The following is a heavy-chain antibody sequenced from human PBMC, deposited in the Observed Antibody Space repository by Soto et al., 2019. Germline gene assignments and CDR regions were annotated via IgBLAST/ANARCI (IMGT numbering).Heavy chain of an antibody. CDR3: ARGSDGYSSSWYGSYYYYGMDV. D-gene: IGHD6-13*01. J-gene: IGHJ6*02. V-gene: IGHV1-2*04. Sequence: ASVNVSCKSSGYTFTGYYMHWVRQAPGQGLEWMGWINPNSGGTNYAQKFQGWVTMTRDTSISTAYMELSRLRSDDTAVYYCARGSDGYSSSWYGSYYYYGMDVWGQGTTVTVSS. CDR1: GYTFTGYY. CDR2: INPNSGGT.